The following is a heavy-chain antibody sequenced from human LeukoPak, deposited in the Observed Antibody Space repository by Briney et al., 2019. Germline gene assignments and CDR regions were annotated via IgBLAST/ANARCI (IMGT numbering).Heavy chain of an antibody. Sequence: PGGSLRLSCAASGFFFSNYWMSWVRQAQGKGLEWVANINLDGNGRFYVDSVKGRFTISRDNNKKSVYLQMNSLRAEDTAVYYCARVGDSSGYFNHHYYYYMDVWGKGTTVTVSS. D-gene: IGHD3-22*01. CDR3: ARVGDSSGYFNHHYYYYMDV. CDR1: GFFFSNYW. J-gene: IGHJ6*03. CDR2: INLDGNGR. V-gene: IGHV3-7*01.